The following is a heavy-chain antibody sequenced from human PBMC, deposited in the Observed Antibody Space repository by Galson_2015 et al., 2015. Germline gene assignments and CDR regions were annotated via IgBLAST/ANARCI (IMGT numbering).Heavy chain of an antibody. V-gene: IGHV3-33*01. J-gene: IGHJ4*02. Sequence: SLRLSCAASGFIFSNYGMHWVRQAPGKGLEWVAVIWYDGSNKYYADSVKGRFTISRDNSKNTLYLQMNSLRAEDTAVYYCAREGGYCSCGSCYGEYYFDYWGQGTLVTVSS. CDR2: IWYDGSNK. D-gene: IGHD2-15*01. CDR1: GFIFSNYG. CDR3: AREGGYCSCGSCYGEYYFDY.